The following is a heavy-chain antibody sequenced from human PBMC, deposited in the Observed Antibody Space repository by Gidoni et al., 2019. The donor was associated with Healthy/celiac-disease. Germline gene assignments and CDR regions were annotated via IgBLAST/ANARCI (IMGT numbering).Heavy chain of an antibody. CDR2: IYWDDDK. V-gene: IGHV2-5*02. J-gene: IGHJ2*01. CDR3: AHRPDYGDYGTYWYFDL. D-gene: IGHD4-17*01. Sequence: QITLKESGPTLVKPTQTLTLTCTFSGFPLSTHGVGVVWIRQPPGKAREWLALIYWDDDKRYSPSLKSRLTITKDTSKNQVGLTMTNMDPVDTATYYCAHRPDYGDYGTYWYFDLWGRGTLVTVSS. CDR1: GFPLSTHGVG.